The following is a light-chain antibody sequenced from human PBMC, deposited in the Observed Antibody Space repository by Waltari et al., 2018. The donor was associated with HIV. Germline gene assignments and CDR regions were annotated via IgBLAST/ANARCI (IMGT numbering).Light chain of an antibody. CDR3: TTWDSSVTAWV. Sequence: QSVLTQPPSASGTPGQRVTISCSGSSSNIGRDFVYWYQQLPGTAPNLLIYSNGQRPSGVPDRFSCSKSGSSASLAISGLRSEDEADYSCTTWDSSVTAWVFGGGTKLTVL. CDR2: SNG. J-gene: IGLJ3*02. CDR1: SSNIGRDF. V-gene: IGLV1-47*02.